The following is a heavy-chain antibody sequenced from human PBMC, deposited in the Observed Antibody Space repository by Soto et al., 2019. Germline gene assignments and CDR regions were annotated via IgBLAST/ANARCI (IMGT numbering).Heavy chain of an antibody. Sequence: SVKVSCKASGVTFNRQDMRWVRQAPGQGLEWMGGIIPMFGTPHYAEKFQDRVTITADESTSTAYMDLRSLRSDDTAVYYCARISSASSGWLPDYWGQGTLVTVSS. CDR1: GVTFNRQD. V-gene: IGHV1-69*13. D-gene: IGHD6-19*01. CDR2: IIPMFGTP. J-gene: IGHJ4*02. CDR3: ARISSASSGWLPDY.